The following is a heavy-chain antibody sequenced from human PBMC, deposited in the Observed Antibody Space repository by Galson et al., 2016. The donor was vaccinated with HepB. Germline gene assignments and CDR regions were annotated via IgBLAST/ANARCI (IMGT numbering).Heavy chain of an antibody. Sequence: SETLSLTCAVSGGSITSFNWWNWVRQPPGKGLEWIGEIYHSGTTNYNPSLKSRVTISIDKSKDQFSLKLNSVTAADTAVYYCARSQQFVLGGNWFDPWGQGTLVTVSS. J-gene: IGHJ5*02. D-gene: IGHD6-6*01. V-gene: IGHV4-4*02. CDR1: GGSITSFNW. CDR3: ARSQQFVLGGNWFDP. CDR2: IYHSGTT.